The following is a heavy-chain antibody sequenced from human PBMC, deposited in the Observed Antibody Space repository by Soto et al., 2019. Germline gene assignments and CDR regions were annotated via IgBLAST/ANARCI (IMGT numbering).Heavy chain of an antibody. CDR1: GFTFSSYG. CDR3: AREIIAVAGTVLDY. J-gene: IGHJ4*02. V-gene: IGHV3-33*01. Sequence: QVQLVESGGGVVQPGRSLRLSCAASGFTFSSYGMHWVRQAPGKGLEWVAVIWYDGSNKYYADSVKGRFTISRDYSKNTLYLQMNSLRAEDTAVYYCAREIIAVAGTVLDYWGQGTLVTVSS. CDR2: IWYDGSNK. D-gene: IGHD6-19*01.